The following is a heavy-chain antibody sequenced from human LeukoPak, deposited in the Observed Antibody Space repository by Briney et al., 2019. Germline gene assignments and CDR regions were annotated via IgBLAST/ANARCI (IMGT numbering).Heavy chain of an antibody. D-gene: IGHD5-24*01. J-gene: IGHJ3*01. CDR2: INPDGGNT. CDR1: GYTFTNSY. CDR3: ARIRGGYNDAYDL. Sequence: ASVKVSCKASGYTFTNSYIHWVRQALGQVLEWMGLINPDGGNTNYAQNFQGRVTLTRDTSTSTVYMELSSLRSEDTAIYYCARIRGGYNDAYDLWGQGTVVTVSS. V-gene: IGHV1-46*01.